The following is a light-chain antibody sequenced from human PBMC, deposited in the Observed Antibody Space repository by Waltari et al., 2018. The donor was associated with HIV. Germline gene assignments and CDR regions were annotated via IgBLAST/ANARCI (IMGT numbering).Light chain of an antibody. J-gene: IGLJ2*01. CDR1: SSNIGNNI. CDR3: ATWDDSLNGPL. V-gene: IGLV1-44*01. Sequence: QSVLTQPPSVSATPGQRVTLSCSGSSSNIGNNIVTWYQQLPGTAPKLIIYGNDQRPSGVPDRFSGSKSGTSASLAISGLQSEDEADYYCATWDDSLNGPLFGGGTKLTVL. CDR2: GND.